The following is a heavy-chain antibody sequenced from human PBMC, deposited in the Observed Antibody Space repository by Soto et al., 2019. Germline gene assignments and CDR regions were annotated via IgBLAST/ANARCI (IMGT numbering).Heavy chain of an antibody. D-gene: IGHD3-22*01. V-gene: IGHV4-31*03. CDR3: ARDSSGSFDY. CDR1: GGSISSGGYY. J-gene: IGHJ4*02. Sequence: SETLSLTCTVSGGSISSGGYYWSWVRQHPGKGLEWIGYIYYSGSTYYNPSLKSRVTISVDTSKNQFSLKLSSVTAADTAVYYCARDSSGSFDYWGQGTLVTVSS. CDR2: IYYSGST.